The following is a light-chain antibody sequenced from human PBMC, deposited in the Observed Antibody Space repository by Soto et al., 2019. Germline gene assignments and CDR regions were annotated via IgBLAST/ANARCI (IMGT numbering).Light chain of an antibody. J-gene: IGKJ5*01. CDR2: NDS. V-gene: IGKV1-5*03. CDR1: QNINSW. CDR3: QQYGIYPII. Sequence: DIQMTQSPSTLSASVGDRVTITCRASQNINSWLAWYQQKPGKAPKLLIYNDSSLESGVPSRFSGSGSGTEFTLTIISLQPDDFAAYYCQQYGIYPIIFGQGKRLEIK.